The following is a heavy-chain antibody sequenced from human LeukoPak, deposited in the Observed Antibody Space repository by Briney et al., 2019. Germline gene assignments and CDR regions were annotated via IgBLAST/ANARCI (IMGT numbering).Heavy chain of an antibody. J-gene: IGHJ3*02. D-gene: IGHD1-26*01. CDR3: VKDRGSGSYWGAFDI. V-gene: IGHV3-9*03. CDR2: ISWNSYTI. Sequence: GGSLRLSCAASGFTFDDYAMHWVRQAPGKGLEWVSGISWNSYTIGYADSVKGRFTISRDNAKNSLYLQMNSLRAEDMALYYCVKDRGSGSYWGAFDIWGQGTMVTVSS. CDR1: GFTFDDYA.